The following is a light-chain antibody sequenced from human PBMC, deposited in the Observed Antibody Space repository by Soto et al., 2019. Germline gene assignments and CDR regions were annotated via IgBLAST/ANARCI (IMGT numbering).Light chain of an antibody. CDR3: QQANRFPYS. Sequence: DLQMSQSPSSVSASGGDRVTITCRASQDFNNRLAWYQQTPGKAPKLLIYAASSLQPGVPSRFSGSGSGTDFTLTISSLQPEDFATYYCQQANRFPYSFGQGTKLEMK. V-gene: IGKV1-12*01. J-gene: IGKJ2*03. CDR1: QDFNNR. CDR2: AAS.